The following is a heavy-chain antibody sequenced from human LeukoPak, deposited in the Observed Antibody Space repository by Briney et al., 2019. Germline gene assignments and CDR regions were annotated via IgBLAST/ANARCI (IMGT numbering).Heavy chain of an antibody. D-gene: IGHD3-10*01. CDR2: IYHSGST. CDR3: ASGSSLRAFDI. CDR1: GGSISSGCYS. J-gene: IGHJ3*02. V-gene: IGHV4-30-2*01. Sequence: PSQTLSLTCAVSGGSISSGCYSWSWIRQPPGKGLEWIGYIYHSGSTYYNPSLKSRVTISVDRSKNQFSLKLSSVTAADTAVYYCASGSSLRAFDIWGQGTMVTVSS.